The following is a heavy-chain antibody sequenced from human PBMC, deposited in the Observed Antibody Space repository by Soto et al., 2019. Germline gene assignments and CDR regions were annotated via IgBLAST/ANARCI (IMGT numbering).Heavy chain of an antibody. CDR3: ARRRSGYEYWFDP. V-gene: IGHV4-59*08. Sequence: SETLSLTCTVSGGSIRSNYWSWIRQPPGKGLEYIGSIYYIGSPHYNPSLKSRVTISLDTSKSQISLQLSSVTAADTAVYYCARRRSGYEYWFDPWGQGTQVTVSS. J-gene: IGHJ5*02. CDR2: IYYIGSP. CDR1: GGSIRSNY. D-gene: IGHD5-12*01.